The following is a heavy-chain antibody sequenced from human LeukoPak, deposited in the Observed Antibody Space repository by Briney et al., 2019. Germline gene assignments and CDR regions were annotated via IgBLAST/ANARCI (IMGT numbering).Heavy chain of an antibody. J-gene: IGHJ2*01. V-gene: IGHV1-2*02. D-gene: IGHD1-26*01. CDR2: INPNSGGT. Sequence: ASVKVSCKASGYTFTSYGISWVRQAPGQGLEWMGWINPNSGGTNYAQKFQGRVTMTRDTSISTAYMELSRLRSDDTAVYYCARDPGSYSDRHWYFDLWGRGTLVTVSS. CDR3: ARDPGSYSDRHWYFDL. CDR1: GYTFTSYG.